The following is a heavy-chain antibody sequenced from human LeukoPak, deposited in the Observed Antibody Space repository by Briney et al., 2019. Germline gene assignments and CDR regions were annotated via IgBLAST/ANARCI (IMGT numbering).Heavy chain of an antibody. CDR3: ATSRDGYNYFEY. CDR2: IYSSGST. J-gene: IGHJ4*02. Sequence: SETLSLTCTVSGGSISSYYWSWIRQPAGKGLEWIGRIYSSGSTNYNPSLKSRVTMSVDTSKNHFSLKLSSVTAADTAVYYCATSRDGYNYFEYWGRGTLVTVSS. D-gene: IGHD5-24*01. V-gene: IGHV4-4*07. CDR1: GGSISSYY.